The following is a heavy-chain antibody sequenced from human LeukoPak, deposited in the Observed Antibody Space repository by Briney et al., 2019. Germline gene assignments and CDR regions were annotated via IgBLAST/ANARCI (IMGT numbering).Heavy chain of an antibody. Sequence: SETLSLTCTVSGASISSYYWSWIRQPPGKGLEWIGYTSYSWSTNYNPSLKSRVTISADTSKNQVSLTLSSVTAADTAVYYCARHPELYFFDYWGQGTLVTVSS. CDR3: ARHPELYFFDY. D-gene: IGHD3-10*01. V-gene: IGHV4-59*08. J-gene: IGHJ4*02. CDR2: TSYSWST. CDR1: GASISSYY.